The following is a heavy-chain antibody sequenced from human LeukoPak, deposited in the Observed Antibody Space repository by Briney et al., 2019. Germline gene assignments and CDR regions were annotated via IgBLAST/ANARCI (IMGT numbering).Heavy chain of an antibody. V-gene: IGHV3-48*02. CDR1: GCSFSRHN. Sequence: GGSLRLSCAASGCSFSRHNMDWVRQAPGKGLEWVSYISSSGSATYYADSVKGRFTISRDNAKNSLYLQMGSLRDEDTAVYYCARELGVAAGTVDYWGQGTLVTVSS. J-gene: IGHJ4*02. CDR2: ISSSGSAT. CDR3: ARELGVAAGTVDY. D-gene: IGHD1-7*01.